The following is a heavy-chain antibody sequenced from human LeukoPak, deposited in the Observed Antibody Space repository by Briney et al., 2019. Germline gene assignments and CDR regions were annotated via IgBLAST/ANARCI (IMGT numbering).Heavy chain of an antibody. D-gene: IGHD6-13*01. Sequence: GGSLRLSCAASGFTFSSYAMSWVRQAPGKGLEWVSAISGSGGSTYYADSVKGRFTISRDNSKNLLYLQMGSLRAEDMAVYYCARDNSSWYYFDYWGQGTLVTVSS. J-gene: IGHJ4*02. CDR3: ARDNSSWYYFDY. CDR1: GFTFSSYA. V-gene: IGHV3-23*01. CDR2: ISGSGGST.